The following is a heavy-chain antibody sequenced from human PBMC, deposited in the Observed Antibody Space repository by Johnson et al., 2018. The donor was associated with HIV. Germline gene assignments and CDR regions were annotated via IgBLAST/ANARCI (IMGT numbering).Heavy chain of an antibody. CDR3: AREFTLDWLNPTI. V-gene: IGHV3-30-3*01. Sequence: QVQVVESGGGVVQPGRSLRLSCAASGFTFSSYAMHWVRQAPGKGLEWVAVISYDGSNKYYADSVKGRFTISRDNTKNTLYLQMNSLRPEDTAVYYCAREFTLDWLNPTIWGQGTMVTVSS. CDR1: GFTFSSYA. D-gene: IGHD3-3*01. CDR2: ISYDGSNK. J-gene: IGHJ3*02.